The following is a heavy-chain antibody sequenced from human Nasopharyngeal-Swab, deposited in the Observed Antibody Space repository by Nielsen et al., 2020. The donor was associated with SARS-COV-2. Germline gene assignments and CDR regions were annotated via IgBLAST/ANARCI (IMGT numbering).Heavy chain of an antibody. J-gene: IGHJ4*02. V-gene: IGHV1-8*03. CDR3: AASQWGEYFDY. CDR2: MNPNSGNT. Sequence: ASVKVSCKASGYTFTSYDINWVRQATGQGLEWMGWMNPNSGNTGYAQKFQGRVTITRNTSISTAYMELSSLRSEDTAVYYCAASQWGEYFDYWGQGTLVSVSS. CDR1: GYTFTSYD. D-gene: IGHD3-16*01.